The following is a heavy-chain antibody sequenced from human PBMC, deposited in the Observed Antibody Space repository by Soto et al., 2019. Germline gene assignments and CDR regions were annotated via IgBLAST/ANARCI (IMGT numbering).Heavy chain of an antibody. D-gene: IGHD3-22*01. CDR2: ISGSGGST. CDR1: GFTFSSYA. V-gene: IGHV3-23*01. J-gene: IGHJ4*02. Sequence: GGSQILSCSASGFTFSSYAMRWVRQAPGKGLEWVSAISGSGGSTYYADSVKGRFTISRDNSKNTLYLQMNSLRAEDTAVYYCAKTSGFNDYWGQGTLVTVSS. CDR3: AKTSGFNDY.